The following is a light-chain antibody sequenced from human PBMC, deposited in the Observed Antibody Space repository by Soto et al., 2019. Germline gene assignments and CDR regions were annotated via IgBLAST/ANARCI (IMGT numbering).Light chain of an antibody. J-gene: IGKJ2*01. V-gene: IGKV1-39*01. CDR1: RAINNY. Sequence: IPMTQSPSSLSASVGDRVTLTCRTSRAINNYVNWYQHHPGRVPKLLISSASILQTGVPSRFSAGGSGTHFALTISNLQPEDVATYYCQQSYSTPPNFGQGTKLEIK. CDR2: SAS. CDR3: QQSYSTPPN.